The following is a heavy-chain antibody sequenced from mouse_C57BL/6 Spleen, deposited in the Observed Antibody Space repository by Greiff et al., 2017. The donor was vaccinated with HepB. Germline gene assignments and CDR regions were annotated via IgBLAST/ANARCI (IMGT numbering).Heavy chain of an antibody. V-gene: IGHV1-69*01. CDR2: IDPSDSYT. D-gene: IGHD6-1*01. Sequence: VQLQQPGAELVMPGASVKLSCKASGYTFTSYWMHWVKQRPGQGLEWIGAIDPSDSYTNYNQKFKGKSTLTVDKSSSTAYMQLSSLTSEDSAVYDCARDLYYCVYWGQGTTLTVSS. CDR1: GYTFTSYW. J-gene: IGHJ2*01. CDR3: ARDLYYCVY.